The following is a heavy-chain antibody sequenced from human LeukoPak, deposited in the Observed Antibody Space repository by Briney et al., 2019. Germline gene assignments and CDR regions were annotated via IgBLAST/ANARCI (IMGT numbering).Heavy chain of an antibody. CDR1: GGSISNYY. V-gene: IGHV4-4*07. CDR2: IYSSGST. Sequence: SETLSLTCAVSGGSISNYYWSWIRQPAGKRLEWIGRIYSSGSTNYNPSLKSRVTMSVDTSKNQFSLKLSSVTAADAAVYYCARPRSSSGWGGDFDYWGQGTLVTVSS. CDR3: ARPRSSSGWGGDFDY. D-gene: IGHD6-19*01. J-gene: IGHJ4*02.